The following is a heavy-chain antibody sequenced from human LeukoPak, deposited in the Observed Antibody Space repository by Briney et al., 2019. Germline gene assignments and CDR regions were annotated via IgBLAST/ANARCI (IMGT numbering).Heavy chain of an antibody. Sequence: GGSLRLSCAASGFTFSSYEMNWVRQAPGKGLEWVSYISSSGSTIYYADSVKGRFTISGDNAKNSLYLQMNSLRAEDTAVYYCARMFDWNTGLDYWGQGTLVTVSS. D-gene: IGHD1/OR15-1a*01. V-gene: IGHV3-48*03. J-gene: IGHJ4*02. CDR1: GFTFSSYE. CDR2: ISSSGSTI. CDR3: ARMFDWNTGLDY.